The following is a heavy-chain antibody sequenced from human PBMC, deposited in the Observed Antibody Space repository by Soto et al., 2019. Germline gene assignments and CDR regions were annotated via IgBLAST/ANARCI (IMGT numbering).Heavy chain of an antibody. V-gene: IGHV3-13*01. J-gene: IGHJ6*02. CDR2: IDTTGDT. CDR1: GFTFRGYD. Sequence: GGSLRLSCADSGFTFRGYDMHWVRQVTGKGLEWVSAIDTTGDTYYPGSVKGRFTISRDNAKNSLYLQMNSLTAGDTAVYYCARSSPDHQNIVIVPVAATGMDVWGQGTTVTVSS. CDR3: ARSSPDHQNIVIVPVAATGMDV. D-gene: IGHD2-2*01.